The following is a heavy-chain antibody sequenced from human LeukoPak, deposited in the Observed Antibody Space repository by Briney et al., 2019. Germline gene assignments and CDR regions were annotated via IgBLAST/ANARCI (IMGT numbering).Heavy chain of an antibody. D-gene: IGHD3-10*01. CDR2: ISYDDGRNQ. V-gene: IGHV3-30*18. CDR1: GFTFSSYG. Sequence: GGSLRLSCAASGFTFSSYGMHWVRQDPDKGLDWVAVISYDDGRNQYYADSVKGRFTISRDNSKRTVYLEMDSLRVEDTAMYYCSKERPEEYYGSGSYFDYWGQGTLVTVSS. J-gene: IGHJ4*02. CDR3: SKERPEEYYGSGSYFDY.